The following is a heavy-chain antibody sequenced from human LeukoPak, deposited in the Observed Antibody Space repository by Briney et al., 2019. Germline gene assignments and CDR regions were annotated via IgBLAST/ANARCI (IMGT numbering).Heavy chain of an antibody. CDR2: ISSSGSTI. V-gene: IGHV3-48*04. CDR1: GFTFSSYA. D-gene: IGHD4-17*01. Sequence: GGSLRLSCAASGFTFSSYAMSWVRQAPGKGLEWVSYISSSGSTIYYADSVKGRFTISRDNAKNSLYLQMNSLRAEDTAVYYCASSADYGDSHLDYWGQGTLVTVSS. CDR3: ASSADYGDSHLDY. J-gene: IGHJ4*02.